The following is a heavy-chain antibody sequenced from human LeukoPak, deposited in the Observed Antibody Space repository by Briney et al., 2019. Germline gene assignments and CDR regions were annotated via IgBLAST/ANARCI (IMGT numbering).Heavy chain of an antibody. CDR3: AKDGGSGRNYYMDV. V-gene: IGHV3-30*18. Sequence: GGSLRLSCAASGFTFSSYGMHWVRQAPGKGLEWVAVISYDGSNKYYADSVKGRFTISRDNSKNTLYLQMNSLRAEDTAVYYCAKDGGSGRNYYMDVWGKGTTVTVSS. D-gene: IGHD3-10*01. CDR2: ISYDGSNK. CDR1: GFTFSSYG. J-gene: IGHJ6*03.